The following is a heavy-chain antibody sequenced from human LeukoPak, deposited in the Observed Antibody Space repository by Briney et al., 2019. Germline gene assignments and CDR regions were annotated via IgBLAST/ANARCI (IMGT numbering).Heavy chain of an antibody. CDR1: GGSISSGSYY. Sequence: SETLSFTCTVSGGSISSGSYYWSWIRQVPGERLEWIGYIYHSGRTTYNPSLESRVTISLDTSKNQLSLNLRFVTAADTALYFCARRRAQSSGPSFYYFYMDVWGKGTTVTVSS. CDR3: ARRRAQSSGPSFYYFYMDV. J-gene: IGHJ6*03. V-gene: IGHV4-61*01. D-gene: IGHD1-26*01. CDR2: IYHSGRT.